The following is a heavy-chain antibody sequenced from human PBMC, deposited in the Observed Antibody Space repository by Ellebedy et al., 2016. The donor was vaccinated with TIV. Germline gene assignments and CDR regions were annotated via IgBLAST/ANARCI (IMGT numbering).Heavy chain of an antibody. D-gene: IGHD2-2*01. V-gene: IGHV3-11*01. J-gene: IGHJ4*02. CDR1: GFTFSDYY. CDR3: ARDRALTDIVVVPAAGY. Sequence: GESLKISXAASGFTFSDYYMRWIRQAPGKGLEWVSYISSSGSTIYYADSVKGRFTISRDNAKNSLYLQMNSLRAEDTAVYYCARDRALTDIVVVPAAGYWGQGTLVTGSS. CDR2: ISSSGSTI.